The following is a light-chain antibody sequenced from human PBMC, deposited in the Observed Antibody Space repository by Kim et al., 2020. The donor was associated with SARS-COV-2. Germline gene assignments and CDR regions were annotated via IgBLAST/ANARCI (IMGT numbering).Light chain of an antibody. CDR2: ATS. V-gene: IGKV1-NL1*01. CDR1: QGISNS. CDR3: QQYYSHPLT. Sequence: ASVGDRLTLTCRASQGISNSLAWYQQRLGKAPKLLLSATSKLERGVPSRFSGSGSGTTYTLTISNLQPEDLATYYCQQYYSHPLTFGGGTMVDIK. J-gene: IGKJ4*01.